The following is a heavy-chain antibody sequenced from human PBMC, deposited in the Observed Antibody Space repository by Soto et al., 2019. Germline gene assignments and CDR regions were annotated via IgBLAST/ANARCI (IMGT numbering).Heavy chain of an antibody. V-gene: IGHV1-8*01. J-gene: IGHJ4*02. Sequence: GASVKVSCKASGYSFTRYGIGWARQATGQGLEWMGWMNPNSGNTGYAQKFQGRVTMTRNTSISTAYMELSSLRSEDTAVYYCARDYTSSYHYDSTNYGYFDFWGLGTLVTVSS. D-gene: IGHD3-22*01. CDR3: ARDYTSSYHYDSTNYGYFDF. CDR2: MNPNSGNT. CDR1: GYSFTRYG.